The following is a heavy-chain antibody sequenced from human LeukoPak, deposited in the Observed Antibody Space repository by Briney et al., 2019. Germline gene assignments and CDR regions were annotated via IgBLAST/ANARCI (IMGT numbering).Heavy chain of an antibody. CDR2: IYYSGST. V-gene: IGHV4-61*08. CDR3: ARDHGEEGDCSFDY. Sequence: PPETLSLTCTVSGDSISSGDYYWSWIRQPPGKGLEWIGYIYYSGSTNYNPSLKSRVTISVDTSKNQFSLKLTSVTAADTAVYYCARDHGEEGDCSFDYWGQGTLVTVSS. J-gene: IGHJ4*02. CDR1: GDSISSGDYY. D-gene: IGHD2-15*01.